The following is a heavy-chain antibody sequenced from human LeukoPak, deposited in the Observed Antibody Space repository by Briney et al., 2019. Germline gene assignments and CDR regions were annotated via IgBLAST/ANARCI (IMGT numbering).Heavy chain of an antibody. V-gene: IGHV4-61*02. CDR1: GGSISSGSYY. D-gene: IGHD3-22*01. Sequence: PSQTLSLTCTVSGGSISSGSYYWSWIRQPAGKGLEWIGRIYTSGSTNYNPSLKSRVTISVDTSKNQFSLKLSSVTAADTAVYYCARDTYYYDSSGPPFDYWGQGTLVTVSS. CDR3: ARDTYYYDSSGPPFDY. J-gene: IGHJ4*02. CDR2: IYTSGST.